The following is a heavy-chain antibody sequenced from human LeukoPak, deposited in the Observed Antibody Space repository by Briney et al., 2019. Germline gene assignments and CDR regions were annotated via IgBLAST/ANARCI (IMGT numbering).Heavy chain of an antibody. J-gene: IGHJ4*02. Sequence: SETLSLTCTVSSYSINTYFWSWIRQPAGKGLEWIGRIYNSGTTNYNTNYNPSLKSRVTMSVDTSKNQFSLNLTSLTAADTAVYYCARGYYFGSGSPQFDYWGQGTLVTVSS. CDR1: SYSINTYF. V-gene: IGHV4-4*07. CDR3: ARGYYFGSGSPQFDY. D-gene: IGHD3-10*01. CDR2: IYNSGTTNYNT.